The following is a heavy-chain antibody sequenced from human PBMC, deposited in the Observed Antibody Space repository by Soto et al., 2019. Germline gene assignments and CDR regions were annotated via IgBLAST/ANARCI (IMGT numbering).Heavy chain of an antibody. CDR2: TYYRSKWYN. V-gene: IGHV6-1*01. CDR3: ARIPYSYGPLGEFDP. CDR1: GDSLSSNSAA. D-gene: IGHD5-18*01. Sequence: SQTLSLTCAISGDSLSSNSAAWNWIRQSPSRGLEWLGRTYYRSKWYNDYAVSVKSRITINPDTSKDQFSLQLNSVTPEDTAVYYCARIPYSYGPLGEFDPWGQGTLVTVSS. J-gene: IGHJ5*02.